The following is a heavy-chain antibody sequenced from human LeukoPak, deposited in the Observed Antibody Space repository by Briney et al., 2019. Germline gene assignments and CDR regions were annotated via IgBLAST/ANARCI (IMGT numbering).Heavy chain of an antibody. D-gene: IGHD3-10*01. CDR3: AKQGLYYYGSGSYSLTGNWFDP. CDR2: IDSSDSYT. CDR1: GYSFTSYW. Sequence: GESLKISCKGSGYSFTSYWISWVRQMPGKGLEWMGRIDSSDSYTNYSPSSQGHVTISADKSISTAYLQWSSLKASDTAMYYCAKQGLYYYGSGSYSLTGNWFDPWGQGTLVTVSS. J-gene: IGHJ5*02. V-gene: IGHV5-10-1*01.